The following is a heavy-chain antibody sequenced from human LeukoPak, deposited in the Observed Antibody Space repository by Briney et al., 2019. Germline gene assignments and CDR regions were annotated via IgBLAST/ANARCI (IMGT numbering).Heavy chain of an antibody. CDR3: ATSSHLPQYQLLTYYYYYYMDV. D-gene: IGHD2-2*01. CDR2: IYYSGST. J-gene: IGHJ6*03. Sequence: PSQTLSLTCTVSGGSISSGDYYWSWIRQPPGKGLEWIGYIYYSGSTYYNPSLKSRVTISVDTSKNQFSLKLSSVTAADTAVYYCATSSHLPQYQLLTYYYYYYMDVWGKGTTVTVSS. V-gene: IGHV4-30-4*08. CDR1: GGSISSGDYY.